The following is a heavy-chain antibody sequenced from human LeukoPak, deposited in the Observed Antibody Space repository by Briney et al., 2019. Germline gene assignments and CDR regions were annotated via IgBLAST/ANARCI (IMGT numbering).Heavy chain of an antibody. J-gene: IGHJ3*02. CDR2: IYPSDSDT. Sequence: GESLKISCKVFGYSFSTYWIGWVRQMPGKGLEWMGIIYPSDSDTRYSPSFQGQVTISADKSISAAYLQWSSLKASDTAMYYCARRAWAGTGFDIWGQGTMVTVSS. V-gene: IGHV5-51*01. CDR1: GYSFSTYW. CDR3: ARRAWAGTGFDI. D-gene: IGHD6-19*01.